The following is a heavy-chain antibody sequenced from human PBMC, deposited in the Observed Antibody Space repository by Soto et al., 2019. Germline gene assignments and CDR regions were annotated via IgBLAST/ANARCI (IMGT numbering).Heavy chain of an antibody. V-gene: IGHV3-23*01. CDR3: AKGFGGGGGGYDLNGCFDP. D-gene: IGHD3-16*01. CDR1: GFTFSTYA. J-gene: IGHJ5*02. CDR2: IGDSEGETT. Sequence: GGSLRLSCAASGFTFSTYAMTWVRQAPGKGPEWVSRIGDSEGETTHYADSVKGRFTISRDNAKNTLYLQMNSLRVEDTAIYYSAKGFGGGGGGYDLNGCFDPGARGPRAPFPS.